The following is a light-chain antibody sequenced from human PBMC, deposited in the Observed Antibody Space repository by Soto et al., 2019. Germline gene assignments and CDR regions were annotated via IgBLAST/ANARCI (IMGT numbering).Light chain of an antibody. CDR2: DVS. Sequence: QSVLTQPASVSGSPGQSITISCTGTSSDVGGYNYVSWYQQYPGKAPKLMIYDVSNRPSGVSNRFSGSKSGNTASLTISGLQAEDEAHYYCTSYTTSSTLVFGTGTKLTVL. V-gene: IGLV2-14*01. CDR3: TSYTTSSTLV. CDR1: SSDVGGYNY. J-gene: IGLJ1*01.